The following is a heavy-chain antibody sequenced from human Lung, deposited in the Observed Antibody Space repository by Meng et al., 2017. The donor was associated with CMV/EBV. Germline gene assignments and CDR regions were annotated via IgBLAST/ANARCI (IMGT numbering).Heavy chain of an antibody. CDR1: GFTFSSYV. CDR2: IWYDGSNK. Sequence: GGSLRLXXAASGFTFSSYVMHWVRQAPGKGLEWVAVIWYDGSNKYYADSVKGRFTISRDNSKNTLYMQMNSLRAEDTAVYYCAKDVAAPTQPYYYYYGMDVWGQGTTVIVSS. CDR3: AKDVAAPTQPYYYYYGMDV. V-gene: IGHV3-33*06. J-gene: IGHJ6*02. D-gene: IGHD6-6*01.